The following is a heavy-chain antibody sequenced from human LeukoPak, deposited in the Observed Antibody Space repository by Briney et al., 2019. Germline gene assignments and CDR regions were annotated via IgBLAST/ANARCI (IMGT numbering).Heavy chain of an antibody. CDR2: ISAYNGNT. CDR3: ARGGYLYYYYYYGMDV. J-gene: IGHJ6*02. V-gene: IGHV1-18*01. D-gene: IGHD3-22*01. Sequence: GASVKVSCKASGYTFTSYGISWVRQAPGQGLEWMGWISAYNGNTNYAQKLQGRVTMTTDTSTSTAYMELRSLRSDDTAVYYCARGGYLYYYYYYGMDVWGQGTTVTLSS. CDR1: GYTFTSYG.